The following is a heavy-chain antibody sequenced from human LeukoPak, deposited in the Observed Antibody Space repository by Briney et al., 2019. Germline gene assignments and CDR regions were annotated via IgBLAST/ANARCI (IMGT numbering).Heavy chain of an antibody. CDR2: FSRYGTP. J-gene: IGHJ4*02. CDR3: ARGRDHLLIDS. V-gene: IGHV3-23*05. D-gene: IGHD2-2*01. Sequence: GGSPTLSCAASGFSYNGQTVSWFRQPPGKPLEWVSSFSRYGTPYYADSVKGRFTFSRDSIRNTLSLHMTSLTSDDTAVYFCARGRDHLLIDSWGQGTLVTVSS. CDR1: GFSYNGQT.